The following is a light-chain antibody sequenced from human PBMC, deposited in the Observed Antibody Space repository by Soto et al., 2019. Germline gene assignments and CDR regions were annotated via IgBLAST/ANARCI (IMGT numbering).Light chain of an antibody. CDR2: EGN. J-gene: IGLJ2*01. CDR1: CSDVGTYNL. CDR3: SSVVGSGTYVV. Sequence: QSALTQPASVSGSPGQSITISCTGTCSDVGTYNLVSWYQQHPGNAPKPMIYEGNKRPSGVSNRFSGSKSGNTASLTISGIQAEDEGDYYCSSVVGSGTYVVFGGGTKLTVL. V-gene: IGLV2-23*01.